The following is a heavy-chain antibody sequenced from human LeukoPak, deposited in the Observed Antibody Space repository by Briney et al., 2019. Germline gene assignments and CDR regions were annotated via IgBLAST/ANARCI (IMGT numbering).Heavy chain of an antibody. CDR3: ARELARGYYDSSGYLDY. CDR1: GFTFSSYS. V-gene: IGHV3-21*01. D-gene: IGHD3-22*01. CDR2: ISSSSSYI. Sequence: GGSLRLSCAASGFTFSSYSMNWVRQAPGKGLEWVSSISSSSSYIYYADSVKGRFTISRDNSKNTLYLQMNSLRAEDTAVYYCARELARGYYDSSGYLDYWGQGTLVTVSS. J-gene: IGHJ4*02.